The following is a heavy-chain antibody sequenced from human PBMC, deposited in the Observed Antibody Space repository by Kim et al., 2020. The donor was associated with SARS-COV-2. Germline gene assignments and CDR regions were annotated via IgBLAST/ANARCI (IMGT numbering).Heavy chain of an antibody. CDR3: GRFQDCGVACPIDH. J-gene: IGHJ4*02. CDR2: ISAVGDRT. V-gene: IGHV3-23*01. CDR1: GFTFGEYA. D-gene: IGHD2-21*02. Sequence: GGSLRLSCAASGFTFGEYAMTWVRQAPGKELQWVSSISAVGDRTYYTDSLRGRFTVSRDNSKNTLYLQVISLGTGDTAVYSGGRFQDCGVACPIDHWGQGALVTVSS.